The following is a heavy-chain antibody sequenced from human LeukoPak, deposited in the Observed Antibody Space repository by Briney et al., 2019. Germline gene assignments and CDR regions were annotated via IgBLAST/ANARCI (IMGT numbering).Heavy chain of an antibody. CDR2: ISYDGSNK. D-gene: IGHD2-15*01. CDR3: AKAESYCSGGSCYLYAFDI. V-gene: IGHV3-30*18. J-gene: IGHJ3*02. CDR1: GFTFSSYG. Sequence: GRSLRLSCVASGFTFSSYGMHWVRQAPGKGLEWVAVISYDGSNKYYADSVKGRFTISRDNSKNTLYLQMNSLRAEDTAVYYCAKAESYCSGGSCYLYAFDIWGQGTMVTVSS.